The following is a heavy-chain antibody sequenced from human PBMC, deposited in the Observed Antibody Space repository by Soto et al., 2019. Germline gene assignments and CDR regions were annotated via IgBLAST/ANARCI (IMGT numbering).Heavy chain of an antibody. V-gene: IGHV3-33*01. J-gene: IGHJ5*02. CDR3: ARGITIGWFDP. D-gene: IGHD3-3*01. Sequence: QVQLLESGGGVVQPGRSLRLSCAASGFTFSSYGMHWVRQAPGKGLEWVAVIWYDGSNKYYADSVKGRFTISRDNSKNTLYLQMNSLRAEDTAVYYCARGITIGWFDPWGQGTLVTVSS. CDR2: IWYDGSNK. CDR1: GFTFSSYG.